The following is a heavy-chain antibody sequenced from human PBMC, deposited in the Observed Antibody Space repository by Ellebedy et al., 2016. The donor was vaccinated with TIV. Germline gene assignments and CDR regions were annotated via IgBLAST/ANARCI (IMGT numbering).Heavy chain of an antibody. V-gene: IGHV3-23*01. Sequence: GESLKISCAASGFTFSSYAMNWVHPAPGKGLEWVSAISGSGGSTYYADSVKGRFTISRDNSKNTLYLQMNSLRVEDTAVYYCARDKSRTMIALDYWGQGTLVTVSS. CDR1: GFTFSSYA. J-gene: IGHJ4*02. CDR3: ARDKSRTMIALDY. CDR2: ISGSGGST. D-gene: IGHD3-22*01.